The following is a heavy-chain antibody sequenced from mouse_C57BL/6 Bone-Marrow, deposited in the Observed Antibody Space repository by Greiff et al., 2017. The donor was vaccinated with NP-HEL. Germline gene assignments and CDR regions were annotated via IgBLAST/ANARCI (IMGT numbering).Heavy chain of an antibody. CDR3: AREGGLRRRTYAMDY. CDR2: INYDGSST. CDR1: GFTFSDYY. Sequence: EVQLVESEGGLVQPGSSMTLSCTTSGFTFSDYYMAWVRQVPEKGLDWVANINYDGSSTYYLASLKSRFFISRDNAKNILYLQLSSLKSEDTATYYCAREGGLRRRTYAMDYWGQGTSVTVSS. J-gene: IGHJ4*01. V-gene: IGHV5-16*01. D-gene: IGHD2-4*01.